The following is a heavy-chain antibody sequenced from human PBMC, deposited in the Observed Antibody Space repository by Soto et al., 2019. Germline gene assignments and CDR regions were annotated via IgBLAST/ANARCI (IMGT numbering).Heavy chain of an antibody. CDR3: ARGGRTDWRYFDS. J-gene: IGHJ4*02. V-gene: IGHV3-15*07. CDR1: GFTFTTAW. D-gene: IGHD2-15*01. CDR2: IKSKTDGGTP. Sequence: GGSLRLSCAASGFTFTTAWINWVRQAPGKGLEWVGRIKSKTDGGTPDFAAPVRGRFAISRGDSKSIVYLLMNSLKTEDTAVYYCARGGRTDWRYFDSWGQGTLVTVSS.